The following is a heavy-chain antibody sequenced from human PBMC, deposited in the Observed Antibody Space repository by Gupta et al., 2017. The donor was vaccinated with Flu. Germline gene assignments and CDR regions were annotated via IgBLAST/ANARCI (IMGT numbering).Heavy chain of an antibody. D-gene: IGHD4-17*01. V-gene: IGHV3-74*03. CDR2: INPDGSST. CDR3: ATVTTGC. J-gene: IGHJ4*02. CDR1: GFTFSGSS. Sequence: EVQLVESGGGLVQPGGSLRLSCAVSGFTFSGSSLQWVRQAPGKGLVWVSRINPDGSSTTYADSVKGRFTISRDNAKNTLYLQMNSLGADDTAVYYCATVTTGCWGQGTLVTVS.